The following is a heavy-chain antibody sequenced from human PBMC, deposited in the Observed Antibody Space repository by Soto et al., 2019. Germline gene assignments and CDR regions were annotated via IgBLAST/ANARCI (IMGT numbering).Heavy chain of an antibody. CDR3: ARLVVVAPVANV. J-gene: IGHJ4*02. CDR2: IFYTGTT. CDR1: GVVLGSDAYY. D-gene: IGHD2-21*01. V-gene: IGHV4-39*01. Sequence: PSETLSLTCTVSGVVLGSDAYYWGWIRQPPGKGLEWVGGIFYTGTTYYNPSLKDRLSISVDTSKNSFSLNLTSVTAADTAVYFCARLVVVAPVANVWGQGALVTVSS.